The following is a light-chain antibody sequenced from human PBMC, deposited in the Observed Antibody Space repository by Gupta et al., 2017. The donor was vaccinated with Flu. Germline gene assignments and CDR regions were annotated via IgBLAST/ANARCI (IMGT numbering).Light chain of an antibody. CDR2: DNN. Sequence: QSVLTQPPSVSAAPGQKVNISCSGSSSNIGNNYVSWYQQLPGTAPKLLIYDNNKRPSGIPDRFSGSKSCTSATLGITGLQTGDEADYYCGTWDSSLSAEVFGGGTKLTVL. CDR3: GTWDSSLSAEV. V-gene: IGLV1-51*01. J-gene: IGLJ2*01. CDR1: SSNIGNNY.